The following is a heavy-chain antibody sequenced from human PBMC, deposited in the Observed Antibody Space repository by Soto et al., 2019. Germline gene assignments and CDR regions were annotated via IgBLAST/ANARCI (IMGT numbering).Heavy chain of an antibody. Sequence: GESLKISCKGSGYSFTSYWISWVRQMPGKGLEWMGRIDPSDSYTNYSPSFQGHVTISADKSISTAYLQWSSLKASDTAMYYCARLSTAAPELYYYYGMDVWGQGTTVTVSS. D-gene: IGHD6-6*01. CDR2: IDPSDSYT. J-gene: IGHJ6*02. CDR3: ARLSTAAPELYYYYGMDV. CDR1: GYSFTSYW. V-gene: IGHV5-10-1*01.